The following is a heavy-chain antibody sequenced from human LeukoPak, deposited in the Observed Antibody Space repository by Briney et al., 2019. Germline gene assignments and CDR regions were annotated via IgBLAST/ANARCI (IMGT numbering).Heavy chain of an antibody. D-gene: IGHD4-17*01. V-gene: IGHV4-34*01. CDR1: GGSFSGYY. J-gene: IGHJ6*03. CDR3: ARGLSTAVTDYYMDV. CDR2: INHSGST. Sequence: SETLSLTCAVYGGSFSGYYWSWIRQPPGKGLEWIGEINHSGSTNYNPSLKSRVTISVDTSKNQFSLKLSSVTAADTAVYYCARGLSTAVTDYYMDVWGKGTTVTVSS.